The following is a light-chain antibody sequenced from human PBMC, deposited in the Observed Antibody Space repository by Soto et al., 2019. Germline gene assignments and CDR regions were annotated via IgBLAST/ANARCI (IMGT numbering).Light chain of an antibody. Sequence: SYDLTQPPSVSVAPGQTARITCGGSSIGGRSVHWYQQKPGQAPVLVVYNDGDRPSGIPERFSGSNSGNTATLTISRVEAGDEADYYCQLWDSNTDHCGFGIGTKGTVL. CDR3: QLWDSNTDHCG. J-gene: IGLJ1*01. CDR2: NDG. CDR1: SIGGRS. V-gene: IGLV3-21*02.